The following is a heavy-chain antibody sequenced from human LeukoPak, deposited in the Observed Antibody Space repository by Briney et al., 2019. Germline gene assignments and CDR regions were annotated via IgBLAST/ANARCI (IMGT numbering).Heavy chain of an antibody. J-gene: IGHJ4*02. V-gene: IGHV4-39*07. CDR1: GGSISSSSYY. D-gene: IGHD1-26*01. CDR2: IYYSGST. Sequence: KTSETLSLTCTVSGGSISSSSYYWGWLRQPPGTGLEWIVSIYYSGSTYYNPSLKSRVTISVDTSKNQFSLKLSSVTAADTAVYYCARWWELPDYWGEGTLVTVSS. CDR3: ARWWELPDY.